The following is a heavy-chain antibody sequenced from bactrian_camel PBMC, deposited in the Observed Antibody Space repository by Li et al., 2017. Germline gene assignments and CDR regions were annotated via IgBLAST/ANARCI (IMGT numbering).Heavy chain of an antibody. J-gene: IGHJ4*01. Sequence: VQLVESGGGSVQAGGTLRLSCAASGFTFRSSAMLWVRQAPGKGLEWVSWINLSGPGYYVDSVKGRFTISRDNAKNTVYLQMSSLKPEDTAVYYCAAGDIYVDQPRLRGQGTQVTVS. V-gene: IGHV3S35*01. CDR2: INLSGPG. CDR3: AAGDIYVDQPRL. D-gene: IGHD1*01. CDR1: GFTFRSSA.